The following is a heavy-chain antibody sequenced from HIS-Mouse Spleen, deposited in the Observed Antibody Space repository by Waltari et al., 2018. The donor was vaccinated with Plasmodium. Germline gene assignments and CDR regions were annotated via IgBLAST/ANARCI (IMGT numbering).Heavy chain of an antibody. Sequence: EVQLVESGGGLVKPGGSLRLSCAASGFTFSSSSMTGVRQVPGKGLEWVSSIISSSSYIYYADSVKGRFTISRDNAKNSLYLQMNSLRAEDTAVYYCARDRSAAALLGYWGQGTLVTVSS. CDR2: IISSSSYI. J-gene: IGHJ4*02. CDR1: GFTFSSSS. CDR3: ARDRSAAALLGY. V-gene: IGHV3-21*01. D-gene: IGHD6-13*01.